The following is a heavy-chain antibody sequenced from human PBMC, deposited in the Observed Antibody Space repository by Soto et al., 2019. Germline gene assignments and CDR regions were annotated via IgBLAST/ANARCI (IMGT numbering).Heavy chain of an antibody. V-gene: IGHV1-8*01. J-gene: IGHJ5*02. CDR3: ARYEVAAAFTS. Sequence: QVQLVQSGAEVKEPGASVKVSSKASGYTSTNLDINWERQATGQGLEWMGWMNPNSDTGCAQKFQGRLTMTRDTSTRTVYMELSSLRSDDTAVYYCARYEVAAAFTSWGQGTPVTVSS. CDR1: GYTSTNLD. D-gene: IGHD6-25*01. CDR2: MNPNSDT.